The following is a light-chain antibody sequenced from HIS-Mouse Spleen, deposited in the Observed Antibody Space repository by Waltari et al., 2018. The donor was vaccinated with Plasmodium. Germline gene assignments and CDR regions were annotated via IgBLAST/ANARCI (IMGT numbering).Light chain of an antibody. CDR3: QQYGSSYT. V-gene: IGKV3-20*01. Sequence: EIVLTQSPGTLSLSPGERATLSCRASPSVSSSYLAWYQQKPGQAPRLLIYGESSRATGIPDRFSGSGSGTDFTLTISRLEPEDFAVYYCQQYGSSYTFGQGTKLEIK. CDR2: GES. J-gene: IGKJ2*01. CDR1: PSVSSSY.